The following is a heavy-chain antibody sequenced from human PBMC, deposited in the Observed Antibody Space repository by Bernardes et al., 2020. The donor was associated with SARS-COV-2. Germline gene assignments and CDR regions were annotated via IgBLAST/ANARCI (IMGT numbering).Heavy chain of an antibody. J-gene: IGHJ4*02. CDR1: GFTFSDYY. Sequence: GSLRLSCAVSGFTFSDYYMSWIRQAPGKGLEWVSYISSSGSTKYYADSVKGRFTISRDNAKNSLYLQMNSLRAEDTAMYYCARHTIEAVGIGFDYWGQGTLVTVSS. CDR3: ARHTIEAVGIGFDY. CDR2: ISSSGSTK. V-gene: IGHV3-11*01. D-gene: IGHD6-13*01.